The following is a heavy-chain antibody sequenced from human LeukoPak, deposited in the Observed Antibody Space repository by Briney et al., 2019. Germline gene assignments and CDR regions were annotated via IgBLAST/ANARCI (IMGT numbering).Heavy chain of an antibody. V-gene: IGHV3-30*18. CDR3: AKDPSSSSWYFGYYFDY. J-gene: IGHJ4*02. D-gene: IGHD6-13*01. CDR2: ISYDGSNK. CDR1: GFTFSSYG. Sequence: GGSLRLSCAASGFTFSSYGMPWVRQAPGKGLEWVAVISYDGSNKYYADSVKGRFTISRDNSKNTLYLQMNSLGAEDTAVYYCAKDPSSSSWYFGYYFDYWGQGTLVTVSS.